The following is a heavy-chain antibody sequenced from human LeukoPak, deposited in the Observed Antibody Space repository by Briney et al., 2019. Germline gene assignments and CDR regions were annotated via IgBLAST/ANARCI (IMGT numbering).Heavy chain of an antibody. D-gene: IGHD6-13*01. CDR3: ARHTSSTWENWFDP. CDR1: GGSISSYF. V-gene: IGHV4-59*08. J-gene: IGHJ5*02. CDR2: IYYSGST. Sequence: PSETLSLPCTVSGGSISSYFWSWIRQPPGKGLEWIGYIYYSGSTNYNPSLESRVTISVDTSKNQFSLKLSSVTAADTAVYYCARHTSSTWENWFDPWGQGALVTVSS.